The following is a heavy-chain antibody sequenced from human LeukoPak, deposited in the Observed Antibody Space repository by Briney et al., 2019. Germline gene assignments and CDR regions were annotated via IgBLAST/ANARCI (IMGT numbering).Heavy chain of an antibody. Sequence: GGSLRLSCAASGFSFSTYNMNWVRQAPGKGLEWVSYISSSSRTIYYADSVKGRFTISRDNTKNTLYLQMDSLRAEDTAVYYCTSLGGLDYWGQGTLVTVSS. CDR2: ISSSSRTI. CDR3: TSLGGLDY. D-gene: IGHD1-26*01. J-gene: IGHJ4*02. V-gene: IGHV3-48*04. CDR1: GFSFSTYN.